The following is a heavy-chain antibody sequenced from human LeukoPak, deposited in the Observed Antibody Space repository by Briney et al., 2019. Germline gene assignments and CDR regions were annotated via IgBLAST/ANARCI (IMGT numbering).Heavy chain of an antibody. CDR2: MHYSGSS. J-gene: IGHJ3*02. D-gene: IGHD3-22*01. Sequence: PSETLSLTCVVSGDSISSTTYFWGWIRQPPGKGLEWIGTMHYSGSSDYNPSLMSRVTISVDTSKNHFSLKLTSVTAADTAVYYGASSVTYMIVAGAFDRWAQGTMVTVSS. V-gene: IGHV4-39*01. CDR1: GDSISSTTYF. CDR3: ASSVTYMIVAGAFDR.